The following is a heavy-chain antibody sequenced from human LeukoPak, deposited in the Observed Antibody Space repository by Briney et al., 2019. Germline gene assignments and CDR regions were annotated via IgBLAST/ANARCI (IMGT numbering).Heavy chain of an antibody. CDR2: ISAYNGKR. J-gene: IGHJ6*02. D-gene: IGHD3-10*01. Sequence: ASVKVSCKASGYPFHISAISWVRQAPGQGLEWMGWISAYNGKRNYAQKLQGRVTMTTDTSTSTAYMELRSLRSDDTAMYYCARVRDYGSGSDYYYGLDVWGQGTTVTVSS. CDR3: ARVRDYGSGSDYYYGLDV. V-gene: IGHV1-18*01. CDR1: GYPFHISA.